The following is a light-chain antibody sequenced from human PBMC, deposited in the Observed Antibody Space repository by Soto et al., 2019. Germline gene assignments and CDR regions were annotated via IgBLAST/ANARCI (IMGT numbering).Light chain of an antibody. CDR3: QQYDNLPVT. J-gene: IGKJ3*01. CDR1: QDISNY. CDR2: DAS. V-gene: IGKV1-33*01. Sequence: DIPMTQSPSSLSASVGDRVTITCQASQDISNYLNWYQQKPGKAPKLLIYDASNLETGVPSRFSGSGSGKDFTFTISSLQPEDIATYYCQQYDNLPVTFGPGTKVDIK.